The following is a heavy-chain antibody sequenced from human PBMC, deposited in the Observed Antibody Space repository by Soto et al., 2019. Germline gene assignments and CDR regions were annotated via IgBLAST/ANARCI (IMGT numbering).Heavy chain of an antibody. CDR1: GGSFSGYY. J-gene: IGHJ4*02. CDR2: VNHGGTS. Sequence: PSETLSLTCAVHGGSFSGYYWDWIRQPPGKGLEWIGEVNHGGTSNYNPSLKSRAIISVDTSKNQFSLRLSSVTAADTAVYFCARQGGRVGGNSPFLGFDYWGQGTLVTVSS. D-gene: IGHD4-4*01. V-gene: IGHV4-34*01. CDR3: ARQGGRVGGNSPFLGFDY.